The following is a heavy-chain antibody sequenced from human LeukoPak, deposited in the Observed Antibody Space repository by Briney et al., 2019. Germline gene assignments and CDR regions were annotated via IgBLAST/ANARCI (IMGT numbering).Heavy chain of an antibody. CDR3: ARQAVAPDY. CDR2: IYHGGST. CDR1: GGSMSSGGYS. V-gene: IGHV4-30-2*02. Sequence: SETLSLTCAVSGGSMSSGGYSWSWIRQPPGKGLEWIGYIYHGGSTYYNPSLKSRVTISVDTSKNQFSLKLSSVTAADTAVYYCARQAVAPDYWGQGTLVTVSS. D-gene: IGHD6-19*01. J-gene: IGHJ4*02.